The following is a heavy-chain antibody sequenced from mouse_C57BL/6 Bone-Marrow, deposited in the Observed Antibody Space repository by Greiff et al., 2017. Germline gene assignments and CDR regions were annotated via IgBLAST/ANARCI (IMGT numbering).Heavy chain of an antibody. J-gene: IGHJ1*03. Sequence: QVQLQQPGAELVKPGASVKMSCKASGYTFTSYWITWVKQRPGQGLEWIGDIYPGSGSTNYNEKFKSKATLTVETPSSTAYMQLSSLTSEDSAVYYCARPYYSNYWYFDVWGTGTTVTVSS. CDR3: ARPYYSNYWYFDV. CDR1: GYTFTSYW. V-gene: IGHV1-55*01. D-gene: IGHD2-5*01. CDR2: IYPGSGST.